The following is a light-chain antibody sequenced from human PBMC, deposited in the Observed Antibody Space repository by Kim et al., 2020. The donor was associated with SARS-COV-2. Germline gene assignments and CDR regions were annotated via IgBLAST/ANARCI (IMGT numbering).Light chain of an antibody. CDR1: QSVGNY. J-gene: IGKJ2*01. V-gene: IGKV3-11*01. CDR3: HQRRDWPNT. Sequence: SLSPGENATLSCKASQSVGNYLAWYQQKPGQAPRLLIYAASNRATGIPARFSGSGSGTDFTLTISSLEPEDFVLYYCHQRRDWPNTFGQGTKLEI. CDR2: AAS.